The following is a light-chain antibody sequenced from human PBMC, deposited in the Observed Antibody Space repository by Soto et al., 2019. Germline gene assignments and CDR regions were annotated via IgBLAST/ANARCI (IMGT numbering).Light chain of an antibody. CDR1: QSVSYGY. Sequence: EIVLTQSPGTLSLSPGERATVSCGASQSVSYGYLAWYQQKPGQAPRLVIFGAASSATGIPDRFSGSESETDFPLTLSRLEPEHFAVYYCQQYGRFPPTFGGGPKVEIK. CDR3: QQYGRFPPT. V-gene: IGKV3-20*01. CDR2: GAA. J-gene: IGKJ4*01.